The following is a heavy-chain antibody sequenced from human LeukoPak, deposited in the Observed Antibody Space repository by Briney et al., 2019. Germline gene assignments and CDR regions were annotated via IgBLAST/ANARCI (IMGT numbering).Heavy chain of an antibody. J-gene: IGHJ5*02. CDR2: INRDGSGT. CDR3: ERAPVPPFPPGGGGSKNWFAP. CDR1: GFTFGSYW. V-gene: IGHV3-74*01. Sequence: GGSLRLSCAASGFTFGSYWMHWVGQAPGKGLVWVSHINRDGSGTTYADSVKVRFTISRDNDKNTLYLQMNSLRAVDTAVYYCERAPVPPFPPGGGGSKNWFAPWGQGPRVIVS. D-gene: IGHD2-15*01.